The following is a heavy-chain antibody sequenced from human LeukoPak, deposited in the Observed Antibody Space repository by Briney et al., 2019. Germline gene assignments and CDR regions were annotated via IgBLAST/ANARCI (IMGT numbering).Heavy chain of an antibody. D-gene: IGHD2-21*02. V-gene: IGHV1-46*01. CDR1: GYTFSSYF. J-gene: IGHJ4*02. CDR2: INPSDGST. CDR3: ARVDVTFGLIGDY. Sequence: ASVKVSCKASGYTFSSYFMHWVRQAPGPGLEWMGIINPSDGSTSYARELQGRVTMTRDTSTGTVYMELSGMRCEDTAVYYCARVDVTFGLIGDYWGQGTLVTVSS.